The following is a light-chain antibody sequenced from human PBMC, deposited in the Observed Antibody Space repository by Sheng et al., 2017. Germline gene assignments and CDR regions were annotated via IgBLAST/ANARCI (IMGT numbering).Light chain of an antibody. CDR2: DVT. CDR1: SSDVGGYDY. V-gene: IGLV2-14*01. CDR3: SSYTTNHGLVL. J-gene: IGLJ3*02. Sequence: QSALTQPASVSGSPGQSITISCTGTSSDVGGYDYVSWYQQYPGKAPKFLIYDVTKRPSGVSSRFSGSKSGNTASLTISGLQAEDEADYYCSSYTTNHGLVLFGGGTKLTVL.